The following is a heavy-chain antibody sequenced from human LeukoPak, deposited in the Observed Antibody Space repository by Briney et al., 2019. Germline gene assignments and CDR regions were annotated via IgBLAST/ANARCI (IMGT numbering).Heavy chain of an antibody. J-gene: IGHJ3*02. Sequence: ASGRVSCKASGYTFTTYGISWVRQAPGHGLEWMGWISTFNGHTNYAQSRQDRVTMTTDTATSTVYMELSSLTLDDTAVYYCARDLGDGIRYFDWLLYPGAFDIWGQGTMVTVSS. CDR2: ISTFNGHT. D-gene: IGHD3-9*01. CDR1: GYTFTTYG. V-gene: IGHV1-18*01. CDR3: ARDLGDGIRYFDWLLYPGAFDI.